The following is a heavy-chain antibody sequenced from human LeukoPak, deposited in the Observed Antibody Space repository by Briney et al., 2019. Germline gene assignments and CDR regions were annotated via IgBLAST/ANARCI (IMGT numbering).Heavy chain of an antibody. Sequence: SETLSLTCTVSGDSISSADYYWSWIRQPPGNGLQWIGYIYYSGSTYYNPSLKSRVIISADTSKNQFSLKLSSVTAADTAVYYCARVKYSGSYYGVDYWGQGTLVTVSS. D-gene: IGHD1-26*01. J-gene: IGHJ4*02. CDR2: IYYSGST. V-gene: IGHV4-30-4*02. CDR1: GDSISSADYY. CDR3: ARVKYSGSYYGVDY.